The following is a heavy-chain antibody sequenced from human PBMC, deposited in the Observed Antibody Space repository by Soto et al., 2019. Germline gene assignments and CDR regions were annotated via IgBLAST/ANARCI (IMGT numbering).Heavy chain of an antibody. J-gene: IGHJ6*02. D-gene: IGHD3-10*01. V-gene: IGHV3-53*01. Sequence: PGGSLRLSXAASGFTVSSNYMSWVRQAPGKGLEWVSVIYSGGSTYYADSVKGRFTISRDNSKNTLYLQMNSLRAEDTAVYYCARDRASLYGMDVWGQGTTVTVSS. CDR3: ARDRASLYGMDV. CDR1: GFTVSSNY. CDR2: IYSGGST.